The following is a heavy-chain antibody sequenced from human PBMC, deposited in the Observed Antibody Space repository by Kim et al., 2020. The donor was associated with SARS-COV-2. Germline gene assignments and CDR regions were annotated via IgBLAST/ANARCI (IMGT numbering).Heavy chain of an antibody. D-gene: IGHD5-18*01. Sequence: GGSLRLSCAASGFTFSSYEMNWVRQAPGKGLEWVSYISSSGSTIYYADSVKGRFTISRDNAKNSLYLQMNSLRAEDTAVYYCAREKSGYSYGYGYWGQGILVTVSS. CDR3: AREKSGYSYGYGY. J-gene: IGHJ4*02. CDR2: ISSSGSTI. CDR1: GFTFSSYE. V-gene: IGHV3-48*03.